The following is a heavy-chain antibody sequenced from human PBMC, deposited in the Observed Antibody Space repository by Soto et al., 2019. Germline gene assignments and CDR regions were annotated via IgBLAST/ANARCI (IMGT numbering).Heavy chain of an antibody. CDR1: GYIFTTYG. J-gene: IGHJ6*02. Sequence: QIKLVQSGGEMERPGASVTVSCEASGYIFTTYGLSWVRQTPAHGLEWMGWIIADSGYTQYAQFLQGRVTMTRDTSTNTGYMELRDLTSDDTCIYYCARDRPPGSLYGMDAWGQGTAVTVSS. CDR2: IIADSGYT. CDR3: ARDRPPGSLYGMDA. V-gene: IGHV1-18*01.